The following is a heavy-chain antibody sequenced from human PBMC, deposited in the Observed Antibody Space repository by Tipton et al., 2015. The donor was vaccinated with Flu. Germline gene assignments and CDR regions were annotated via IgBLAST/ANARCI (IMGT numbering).Heavy chain of an antibody. D-gene: IGHD7-27*01. Sequence: SLRLSCAASGFTFSNYEMNWVRQAPGKGLEWLSYISSSGKTISYADSVRGRFTISRDNTKKSLYLQLNSLRAEDTAIYYCATLTGDDYWGQGILVTVSS. V-gene: IGHV3-48*03. CDR3: ATLTGDDY. CDR1: GFTFSNYE. CDR2: ISSSGKTI. J-gene: IGHJ4*02.